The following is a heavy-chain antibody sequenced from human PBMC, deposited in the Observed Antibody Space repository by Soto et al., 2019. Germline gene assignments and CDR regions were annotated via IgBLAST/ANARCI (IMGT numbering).Heavy chain of an antibody. J-gene: IGHJ4*02. D-gene: IGHD4-4*01. CDR3: ARISGNYDYSNFPPPFDY. Sequence: SGPTLVNPTQTLTLTCTFSGFSLSTSGMCVSWIRQPPGKALEWLARIDWDDDKYYSTSLKTRLTISKDTSKNQVVLTMTNMDPVDTATYYCARISGNYDYSNFPPPFDYWGQGTLVTVSS. CDR2: IDWDDDK. V-gene: IGHV2-70*11. CDR1: GFSLSTSGMC.